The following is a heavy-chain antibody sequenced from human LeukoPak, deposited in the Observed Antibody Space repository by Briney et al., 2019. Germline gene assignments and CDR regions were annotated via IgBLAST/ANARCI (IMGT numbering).Heavy chain of an antibody. V-gene: IGHV3-21*01. J-gene: IGHJ6*03. CDR2: ISSSSSYI. CDR3: ASGWDGSPHYYYMDV. D-gene: IGHD1-26*01. Sequence: PGGSLRLSCVVSGFTFSDYHMNWVRQAPGKGLEWVSSISSSSSYIYYADSVKGRFTISRDNAKNSLYLQMNSLRAEDTAVYYCASGWDGSPHYYYMDVWGKGTTVTVSS. CDR1: GFTFSDYH.